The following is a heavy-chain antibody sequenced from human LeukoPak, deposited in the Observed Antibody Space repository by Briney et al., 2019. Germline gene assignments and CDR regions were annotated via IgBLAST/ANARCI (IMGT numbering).Heavy chain of an antibody. CDR3: ARRQYSSGWYKGFDP. D-gene: IGHD6-19*01. V-gene: IGHV4-4*02. CDR2: IHHSGSA. J-gene: IGHJ5*02. Sequence: SGTLSLTCAVSGASISSNWWNWVRQPPGKGLEWIGEIHHSGSANYNPSLKSRVTISLDTSENHFSLRLSSVTAADTAVYYCARRQYSSGWYKGFDPWGQGTLVTVSS. CDR1: GASISSNW.